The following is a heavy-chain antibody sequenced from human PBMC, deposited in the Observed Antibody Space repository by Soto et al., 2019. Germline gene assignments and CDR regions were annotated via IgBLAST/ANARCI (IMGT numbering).Heavy chain of an antibody. D-gene: IGHD5-12*01. Sequence: LGESLKISCKASGYSFSTYWIAWVRQRPGKGLDWMGIIYPGDSDTRYSPSFQGQVTISVDNSIDTAYLEWTTLRASDSAMYYCARHSLATQPGDYWGQGTRVTV. V-gene: IGHV5-51*01. J-gene: IGHJ4*02. CDR2: IYPGDSDT. CDR3: ARHSLATQPGDY. CDR1: GYSFSTYW.